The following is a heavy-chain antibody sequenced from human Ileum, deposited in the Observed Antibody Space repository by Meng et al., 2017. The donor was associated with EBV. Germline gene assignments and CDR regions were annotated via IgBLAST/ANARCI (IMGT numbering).Heavy chain of an antibody. V-gene: IGHV3-74*03. CDR2: IKTDGSTS. D-gene: IGHD2/OR15-2a*01. J-gene: IGHJ4*02. CDR1: GFNFSRYW. CDR3: TNLSF. Sequence: EVQVVESGGGLVQSGGSLRLSCAASGFNFSRYWMNWVRQAPGKGMVWVSNIKTDGSTSAYADSVKGRFTISRDNAKNTLYLQMNSLRVEDTAFYYCTNLSFWGQGTLVTVSS.